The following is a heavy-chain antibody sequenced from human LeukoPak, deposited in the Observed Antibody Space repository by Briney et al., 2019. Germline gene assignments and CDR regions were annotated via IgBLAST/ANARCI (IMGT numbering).Heavy chain of an antibody. CDR1: GGSISSGSYY. Sequence: SETLSLTCTVSGGSISSGSYYWGWIRQPPGKGLEWIGSIYYSGSTYYNPSLKSRVTISVDTSKNQFSLKLSSVTAADTAVYYCAREYSSSSPKIYFDYWGQGTLVTVSS. D-gene: IGHD6-6*01. CDR2: IYYSGST. CDR3: AREYSSSSPKIYFDY. V-gene: IGHV4-39*07. J-gene: IGHJ4*02.